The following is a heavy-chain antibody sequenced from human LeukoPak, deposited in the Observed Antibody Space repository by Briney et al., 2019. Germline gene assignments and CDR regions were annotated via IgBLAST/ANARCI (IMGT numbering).Heavy chain of an antibody. Sequence: GGSLRLSCAASGFTFSSYAMHWVRQAPGKGLERVAVISYDGSNKYYADSVKGRFTISRDNSKNTLYLQMNSLRAEDTAVYYCAREDRKWELLEDRFDPWGQATLVTVSS. J-gene: IGHJ5*02. CDR1: GFTFSSYA. D-gene: IGHD1-26*01. V-gene: IGHV3-30*04. CDR3: AREDRKWELLEDRFDP. CDR2: ISYDGSNK.